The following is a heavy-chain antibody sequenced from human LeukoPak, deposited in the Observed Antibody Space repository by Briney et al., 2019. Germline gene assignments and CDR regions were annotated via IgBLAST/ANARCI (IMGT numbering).Heavy chain of an antibody. CDR2: IYSGGRT. D-gene: IGHD5-24*01. Sequence: PGGSLRLSCAASGFTVSSNYMSWVRQAPGKGLEWVSVIYSGGRTYYADSAKGRFTISRDNLKNTLYLQMNSLRAEDTAVYYCAKSGYNRFDYWGQGTLVTVSS. CDR1: GFTVSSNY. CDR3: AKSGYNRFDY. J-gene: IGHJ4*02. V-gene: IGHV3-53*01.